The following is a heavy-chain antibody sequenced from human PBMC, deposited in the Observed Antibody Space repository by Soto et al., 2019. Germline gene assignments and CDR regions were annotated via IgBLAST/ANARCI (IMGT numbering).Heavy chain of an antibody. CDR1: GFTFSTYA. CDR2: ISGGGGST. CDR3: AKRDSSDNYPYYLDY. Sequence: GSLRLSCAASGFTFSTYAMSWVRQAPGGGLEWVSAISGGGGSTYYADSVKGRFTISRDNSKNTLYLQMSSLRAEDAAVYYCAKRDSSDNYPYYLDYWGQGTQVTAPQ. J-gene: IGHJ4*02. V-gene: IGHV3-23*01. D-gene: IGHD3-22*01.